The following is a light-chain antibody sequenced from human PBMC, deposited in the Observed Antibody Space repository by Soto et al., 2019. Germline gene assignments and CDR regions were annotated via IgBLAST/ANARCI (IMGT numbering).Light chain of an antibody. CDR2: DAS. Sequence: EIVFTQSPATLSLSPGERATLSCRASQSVSSYLAWYRQKPGQAPRLLIYDASNRETGIQARFSGSGAGTEFTLTISSLEPEDFAVYYCQQRSNWPITFGQGTRLEIK. J-gene: IGKJ5*01. V-gene: IGKV3-11*01. CDR1: QSVSSY. CDR3: QQRSNWPIT.